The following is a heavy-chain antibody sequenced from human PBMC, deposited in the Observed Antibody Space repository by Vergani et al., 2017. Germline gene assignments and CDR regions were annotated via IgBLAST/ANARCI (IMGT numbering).Heavy chain of an antibody. CDR2: INPSGGST. CDR1: GYTFTSYY. Sequence: QVQLVPSGAEVKKPGASVKVSCKASGYTFTSYYMHWVRQAPGQGLEWMGIINPSGGSTSYAQKFQGRVTMTRDTSTSTVYMELSSLRSEDTAVYYCARDISYYDLWSGYYTPYYYYGMDVWGQGTTVTVSS. CDR3: ARDISYYDLWSGYYTPYYYYGMDV. J-gene: IGHJ6*02. V-gene: IGHV1-46*03. D-gene: IGHD3-3*01.